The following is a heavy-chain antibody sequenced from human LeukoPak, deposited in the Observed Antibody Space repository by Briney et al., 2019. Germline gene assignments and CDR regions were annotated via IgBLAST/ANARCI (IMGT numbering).Heavy chain of an antibody. CDR2: INHSGST. D-gene: IGHD2-21*02. V-gene: IGHV4-34*01. J-gene: IGHJ5*02. CDR1: GGSFSGYY. Sequence: SETLSLTCAVYGGSFSGYYWSWIRQPPGKGLEWIGEINHSGSTNYNPSLKSRVTISVDTSRNQFSLKLSSVTAADTAVHYCAREIVVVTASFDPWGQGTLVTVSS. CDR3: AREIVVVTASFDP.